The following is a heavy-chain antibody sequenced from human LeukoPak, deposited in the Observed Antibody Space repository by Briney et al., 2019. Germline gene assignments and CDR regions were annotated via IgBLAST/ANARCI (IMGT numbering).Heavy chain of an antibody. CDR2: ISYDGSNK. V-gene: IGHV3-30*04. CDR1: GFTFSSYA. D-gene: IGHD2-2*01. Sequence: QAGGSLRLSCAASGFTFSSYAMHWVRQAPGKGLEWVAVISYDGSNKYYADSVKGRFTISRDNSKNTLYLQMNSLRAEDTAVYYCAREGGEYCSSTSCHRSAFEIWGQGTMVTVSS. CDR3: AREGGEYCSSTSCHRSAFEI. J-gene: IGHJ3*02.